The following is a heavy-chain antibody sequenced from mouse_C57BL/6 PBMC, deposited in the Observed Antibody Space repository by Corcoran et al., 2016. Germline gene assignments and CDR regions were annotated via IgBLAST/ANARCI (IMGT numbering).Heavy chain of an antibody. Sequence: EVQLQQSGPVLVKPGASVKMSCKASGYTFTDYYMNWVKQSHGKSLEWIGVINPYNGGTSYNQKFKGKATLTVDKSSSTAYMELNSLTSEDSAVYYCATYYSNAMDYWGQGTSVTVSS. V-gene: IGHV1-19*01. CDR2: INPYNGGT. D-gene: IGHD2-5*01. CDR1: GYTFTDYY. J-gene: IGHJ4*01. CDR3: ATYYSNAMDY.